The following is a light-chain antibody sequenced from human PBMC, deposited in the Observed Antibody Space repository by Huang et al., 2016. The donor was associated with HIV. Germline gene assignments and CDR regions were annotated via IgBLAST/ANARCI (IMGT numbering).Light chain of an antibody. J-gene: IGKJ2*01. V-gene: IGKV1-39*01. CDR1: QIISTS. CDR3: QQSHSTPYP. Sequence: DIQMTQSPSSLSASVGDRVTISCRASQIISTSLIWYQQKPGKAPKLLIYDASSVQRGVPSRFGGSGSGTDFTLTISSLQPEDFATYYCQQSHSTPYPFGQGTKLEIK. CDR2: DAS.